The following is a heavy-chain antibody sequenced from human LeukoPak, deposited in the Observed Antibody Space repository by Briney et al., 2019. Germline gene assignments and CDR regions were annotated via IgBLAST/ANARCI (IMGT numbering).Heavy chain of an antibody. CDR2: IIPIFGIA. CDR1: RGTFSSYA. Sequence: SVKVSCKASRGTFSSYAISWVRQAPGQGLEWMGRIIPIFGIANYAQKFQGRVTITADKSTSTAYMELSSLRSEDTAVYYCARGCYYYGSGSYCLYGMDVWGQGTTVTVSS. V-gene: IGHV1-69*04. D-gene: IGHD3-10*01. J-gene: IGHJ6*02. CDR3: ARGCYYYGSGSYCLYGMDV.